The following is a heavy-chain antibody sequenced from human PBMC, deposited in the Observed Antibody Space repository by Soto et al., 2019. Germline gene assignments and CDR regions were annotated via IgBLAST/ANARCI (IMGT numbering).Heavy chain of an antibody. J-gene: IGHJ4*02. D-gene: IGHD1-26*01. CDR1: GYTFNRHG. V-gene: IGHV1-18*04. CDR2: ISGYNGDI. CDR3: ARVRIVGAREIDF. Sequence: QVHLVQSGGEVKKPGASVKVSCKASGYTFNRHGITWVRQAPGQGLGWMGWISGYNGDINYEQRFQGRVTLSSDTRTSTVYLELKSLRFDDTAVYYCARVRIVGAREIDFWGQGTLVTVSS.